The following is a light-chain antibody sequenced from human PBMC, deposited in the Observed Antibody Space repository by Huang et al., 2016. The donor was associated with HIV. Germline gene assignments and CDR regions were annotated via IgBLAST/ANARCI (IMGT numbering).Light chain of an antibody. Sequence: DAVMTQSPLSLPVPPGEPASISCRSSQSLRHRNGLNSVDWYLHKPGQSPQLLIHLGSSRASGVPDRVSGGCSGTDFSLNISRVEAEDAGIYYCMEALQAPYTFGQGTKLEI. CDR2: LGS. J-gene: IGKJ2*01. CDR1: QSLRHRNGLNS. CDR3: MEALQAPYT. V-gene: IGKV2-28*01.